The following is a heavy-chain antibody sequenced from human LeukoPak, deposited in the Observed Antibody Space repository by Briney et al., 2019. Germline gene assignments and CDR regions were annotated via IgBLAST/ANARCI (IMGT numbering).Heavy chain of an antibody. CDR1: GDSIASGSYY. D-gene: IGHD3-10*01. CDR2: IFTSGST. CDR3: ARGRRSNGLYYGSDY. Sequence: SETLSLTCTVSGDSIASGSYYWSWIRQPAGKGLEWIGRIFTSGSTNYNPSLKSRVAISVDTSKNQFSLKLSSVTAADTAVYFCARGRRSNGLYYGSDYWGQGNLVTVSS. J-gene: IGHJ4*02. V-gene: IGHV4-61*02.